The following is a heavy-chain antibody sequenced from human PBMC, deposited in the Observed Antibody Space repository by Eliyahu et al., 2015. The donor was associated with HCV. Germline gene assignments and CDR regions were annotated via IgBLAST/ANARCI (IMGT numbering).Heavy chain of an antibody. Sequence: QLQLQESGPGLVKPSETLSLTCTVPGGSISSSSYSWGWIRQPPGKGLEWIGSIYYCGRTYYNPSLKSRVTISVDTSKNQFSLKLSSVTAADTAVYYCARRRGGLRLGELSWDYYGMDVWGQGTTVTVSS. J-gene: IGHJ6*02. CDR1: GGSISSSSYS. CDR2: IYYCGRT. CDR3: ARRRGGLRLGELSWDYYGMDV. V-gene: IGHV4-39*01. D-gene: IGHD3-16*02.